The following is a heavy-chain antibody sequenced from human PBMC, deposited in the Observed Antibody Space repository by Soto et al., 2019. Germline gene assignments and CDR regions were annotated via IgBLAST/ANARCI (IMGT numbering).Heavy chain of an antibody. CDR3: ARVPQWLVEWYFDL. CDR1: GGSISSGDYY. J-gene: IGHJ2*01. CDR2: IYYSGST. D-gene: IGHD6-19*01. Sequence: QVQLQESGPGLVKPSQTLSLICTVSGGSISSGDYYWSWIRQPPGKGLEWIGYIYYSGSTYYNPSLKSRVTISVDTSKNKFSLTLSSVTAADTAVYYCARVPQWLVEWYFDLWGRGTLVTVSS. V-gene: IGHV4-30-4*01.